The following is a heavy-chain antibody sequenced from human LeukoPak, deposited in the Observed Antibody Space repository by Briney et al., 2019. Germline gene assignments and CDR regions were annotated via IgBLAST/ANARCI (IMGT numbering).Heavy chain of an antibody. CDR3: ASATYYYDSSGYF. Sequence: ASVKVSCKASGYTFTGYYMHWVRQAPGQGLEWMGWINPNRGGTNYAQKFQGRVTMTRDTSISTAYMELSRLRSDDTAVYYCASATYYYDSSGYFWGQGTLVTVSS. J-gene: IGHJ4*02. D-gene: IGHD3-22*01. CDR1: GYTFTGYY. V-gene: IGHV1-2*02. CDR2: INPNRGGT.